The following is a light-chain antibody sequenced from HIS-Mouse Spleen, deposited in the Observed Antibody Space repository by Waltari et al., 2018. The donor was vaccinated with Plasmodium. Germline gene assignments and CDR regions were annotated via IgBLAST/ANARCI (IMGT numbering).Light chain of an antibody. CDR1: QSISSY. Sequence: DIQMTQSPSSLSASVGDRVTITCRASQSISSYLNWDQQKPGKAPKLLIYAASSLQSGVPSRFSGSGSGTDFTLTISSLQPEDFATYYCQQSYSTLLLTFGGGTKVEIK. CDR3: QQSYSTLLLT. CDR2: AAS. J-gene: IGKJ4*01. V-gene: IGKV1-39*01.